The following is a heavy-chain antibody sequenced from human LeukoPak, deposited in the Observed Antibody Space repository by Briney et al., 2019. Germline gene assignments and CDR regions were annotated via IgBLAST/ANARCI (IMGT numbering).Heavy chain of an antibody. CDR1: GFTFSGSA. J-gene: IGHJ4*02. CDR3: TRHLAAPDSDY. Sequence: PGGSLRLSCAASGFTFSGSAMHWVRQASGKGLGWVGRIRSIVNSYATAYAASVKGRFTISRDGSKNTAYLQMNSLKTEDTAVYYCTRHLAAPDSDYWGQGTLVTVSS. CDR2: IRSIVNSYAT. V-gene: IGHV3-73*01. D-gene: IGHD6-6*01.